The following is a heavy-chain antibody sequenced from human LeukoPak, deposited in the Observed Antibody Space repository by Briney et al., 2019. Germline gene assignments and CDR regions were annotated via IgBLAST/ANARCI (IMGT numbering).Heavy chain of an antibody. CDR3: ARVPPATGTTHYYYYYMDV. J-gene: IGHJ6*03. V-gene: IGHV1-24*01. CDR2: FDPEDGET. Sequence: ASVKVSCKVSGYTLTELSMHWVRQAPGKGLEWMGGFDPEDGETIYAQKFQGRVTMTEDTSTDTAYMELSSLRSEDTAVYYCARVPPATGTTHYYYYYMDVWGKGTTVTVSS. D-gene: IGHD1-1*01. CDR1: GYTLTELS.